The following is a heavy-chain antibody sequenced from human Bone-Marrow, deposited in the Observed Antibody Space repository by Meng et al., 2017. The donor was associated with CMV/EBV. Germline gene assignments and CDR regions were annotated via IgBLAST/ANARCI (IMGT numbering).Heavy chain of an antibody. V-gene: IGHV4-39*06. CDR1: GGSISSSSYY. Sequence: RLQLQGSGPGLVKPSETLSLTCTVSGGSISSSSYYWGWIRQPPGKGLEWIGSIYYSGSTYYNPSLKSRVTISVDTSKNQFSLKLSSVTAADTAVYYCARDRIAAAGTGFLTDYWGQGTLVTVSS. J-gene: IGHJ4*02. D-gene: IGHD6-13*01. CDR2: IYYSGST. CDR3: ARDRIAAAGTGFLTDY.